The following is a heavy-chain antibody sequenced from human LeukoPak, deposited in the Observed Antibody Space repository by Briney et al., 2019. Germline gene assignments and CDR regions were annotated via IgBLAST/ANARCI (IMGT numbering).Heavy chain of an antibody. V-gene: IGHV1-8*01. CDR3: ARGNRPRGLGYYYGMDV. J-gene: IGHJ6*02. Sequence: GGSVRVSCKASGYTFTSYDINWGRQAPGEGLEWMGWMNPNSGNTVYAQKFQGRVTMTRNTSKSTAYMELSSLRSEDTAVYYCARGNRPRGLGYYYGMDVWGQGTTVTVSS. D-gene: IGHD1-14*01. CDR1: GYTFTSYD. CDR2: MNPNSGNT.